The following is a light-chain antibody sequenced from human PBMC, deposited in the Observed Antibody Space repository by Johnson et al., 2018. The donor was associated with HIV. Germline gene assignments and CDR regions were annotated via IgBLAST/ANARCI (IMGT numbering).Light chain of an antibody. J-gene: IGLJ1*01. Sequence: QSVLTQPPSVSAAPGQKVTTSCSGSSSNIGNNYVSWYQQLPGTAPKLLIYENNKRPSGIPDRFSGSKSGTSATLGITGLQTGDEADYYCGTWDSSLSAGVFGTGTKVTVL. CDR1: SSNIGNNY. V-gene: IGLV1-51*02. CDR3: GTWDSSLSAGV. CDR2: ENN.